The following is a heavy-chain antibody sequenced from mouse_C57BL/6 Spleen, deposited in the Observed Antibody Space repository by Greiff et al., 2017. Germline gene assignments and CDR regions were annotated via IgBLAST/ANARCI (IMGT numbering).Heavy chain of an antibody. CDR3: ARGACPFDC. CDR2: IYPGDGDT. J-gene: IGHJ2*01. D-gene: IGHD6-1*01. V-gene: IGHV1-80*01. CDR1: GYAFSSYW. Sequence: QVPVKPSGAELVKPGASVKISCKASGYAFSSYWMNWVKQRPGKGLEWIGQIYPGDGDTNYNGKFTGKATLTADKSSSTAYMQLSSLSSEDSAVYFCARGACPFDCGGQGTTLTVSS.